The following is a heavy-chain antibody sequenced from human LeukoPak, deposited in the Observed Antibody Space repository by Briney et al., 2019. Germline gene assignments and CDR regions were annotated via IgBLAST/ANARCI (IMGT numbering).Heavy chain of an antibody. Sequence: PGGSLRLSCAASGFTFTSYAMSWVRQAPGKGLEWVSVISGSGGTTYYAGSVKGRFTISRDNSKDTLYLQMNSLRAEDTAVYYCAKTPNSGNCYASFDYWGQGTLVTVSS. J-gene: IGHJ4*02. V-gene: IGHV3-23*01. CDR3: AKTPNSGNCYASFDY. CDR2: ISGSGGTT. CDR1: GFTFTSYA. D-gene: IGHD1-26*01.